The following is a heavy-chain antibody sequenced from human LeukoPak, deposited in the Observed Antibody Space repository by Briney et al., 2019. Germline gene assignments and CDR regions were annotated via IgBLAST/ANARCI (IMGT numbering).Heavy chain of an antibody. CDR1: GYSFTDYY. CDR3: ARADRLHGGPYLIGP. Sequence: ASVKVSCKASGYSFTDYYMHWVRQAPGQGLEWMGWINLNNGDIKSAQKFQGRVTMTRDTSITTVYMEVSWLTSDDTVIHYCARADRLHGGPYLIGPWGQGTLVTVSS. V-gene: IGHV1-2*02. J-gene: IGHJ5*02. CDR2: INLNNGDI. D-gene: IGHD2-21*01.